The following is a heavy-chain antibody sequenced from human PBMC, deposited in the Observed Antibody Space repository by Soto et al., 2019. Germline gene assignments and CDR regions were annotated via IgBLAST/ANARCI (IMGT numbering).Heavy chain of an antibody. CDR2: IKNKANSYTT. J-gene: IGHJ4*02. V-gene: IGHV3-72*01. D-gene: IGHD6-13*01. Sequence: GGSLRLSCAASGFTFSDHYMDWVRQAPGKGLEWVGRIKNKANSYTTEYAASVKGRFIISRDDSKNSVFLQMNRLKTDDTAVYYGTRVRLGSSLSSDYWGQGILVIVSS. CDR3: TRVRLGSSLSSDY. CDR1: GFTFSDHY.